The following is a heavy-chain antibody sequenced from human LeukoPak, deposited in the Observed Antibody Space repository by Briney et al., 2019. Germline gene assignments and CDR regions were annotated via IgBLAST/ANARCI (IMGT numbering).Heavy chain of an antibody. Sequence: PSETLSLTCTVSGGSISRYYWSWIRQPPGKGLEWIAYINYSGSTNYNPSLKSRVTISVDTSKNQFSLKLSSVTAADTAVYYCARDIAGASWGSGSFYWFDPWGQGTLVTVSS. D-gene: IGHD3-10*01. V-gene: IGHV4-59*01. CDR2: INYSGST. CDR1: GGSISRYY. CDR3: ARDIAGASWGSGSFYWFDP. J-gene: IGHJ5*02.